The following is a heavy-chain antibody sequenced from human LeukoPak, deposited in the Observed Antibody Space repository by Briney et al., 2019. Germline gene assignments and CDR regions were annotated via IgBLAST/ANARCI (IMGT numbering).Heavy chain of an antibody. D-gene: IGHD3-22*01. V-gene: IGHV4-59*08. CDR1: GGSISSYY. Sequence: SETLSLTCTVSGGSISSYYWSWIRQPPGKGLEWIGHIFYSGSAKYAPSLESRVTIFLDTSNNQFSLRLTSVTAADTAVYCCARQPSGYYDKSGYYPYYFDYWGQGALVTVSS. CDR2: IFYSGSA. CDR3: ARQPSGYYDKSGYYPYYFDY. J-gene: IGHJ4*02.